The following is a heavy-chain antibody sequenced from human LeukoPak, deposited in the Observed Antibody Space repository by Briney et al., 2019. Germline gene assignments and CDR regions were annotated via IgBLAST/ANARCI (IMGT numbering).Heavy chain of an antibody. CDR1: GGSFSGYY. V-gene: IGHV4-34*01. CDR2: INHSGST. J-gene: IGHJ4*02. CDR3: ARVRDSSGYSKELDY. D-gene: IGHD3-22*01. Sequence: SETLSLTCAVYGGSFSGYYWSWIRQPPGKGLEWIGEINHSGSTNYNPSLKSRVTISVDTSKNQFSLKLSSVTAADTAVYYCARVRDSSGYSKELDYWGQGTLVTVSS.